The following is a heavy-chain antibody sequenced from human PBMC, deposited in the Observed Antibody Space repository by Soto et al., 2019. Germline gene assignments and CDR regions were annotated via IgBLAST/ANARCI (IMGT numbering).Heavy chain of an antibody. CDR1: GFTFSSFW. V-gene: IGHV3-7*01. J-gene: IGHJ5*02. Sequence: PVGSLRLSCAASGFTFSSFWMDWVRQAPGKGLEWVANINPYGNEKHYVDSVKGRFTISRDNAKNSLYLQMSSLTAEDSALYYCSRSLNAWGQGTRVTVS. CDR2: INPYGNEK. CDR3: SRSLNA.